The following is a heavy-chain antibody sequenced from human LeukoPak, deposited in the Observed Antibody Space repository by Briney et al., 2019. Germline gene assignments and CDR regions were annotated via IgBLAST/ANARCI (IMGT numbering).Heavy chain of an antibody. D-gene: IGHD3/OR15-3a*01. CDR3: ARDGLGSAFDY. V-gene: IGHV3-7*01. CDR1: GFTFSSYW. J-gene: IGHJ4*02. Sequence: GGSLRLSCAASGFTFSSYWMSWVRQAPGKGLEWVANIKQDGSEEYYVDSVKGRFTISRDNAKNSLYLQMNSLRAEDTAVYYCARDGLGSAFDYWGQGTLVTVSS. CDR2: IKQDGSEE.